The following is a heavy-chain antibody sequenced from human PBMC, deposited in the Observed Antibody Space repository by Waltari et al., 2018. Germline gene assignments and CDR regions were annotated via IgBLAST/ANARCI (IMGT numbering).Heavy chain of an antibody. Sequence: QVQLQQWGAGLLKPSETLSLPCAVYGGSFSGYYWSWIRQPPGKGLEWIGEINHSGSTNYNPSLKSRVTISVDTSKNQFSLKLSSVTAADTAVYYCRILPATVTRDAFDIWGQGTMVTVSS. CDR1: GGSFSGYY. D-gene: IGHD4-4*01. J-gene: IGHJ3*02. CDR2: INHSGST. CDR3: RILPATVTRDAFDI. V-gene: IGHV4-34*01.